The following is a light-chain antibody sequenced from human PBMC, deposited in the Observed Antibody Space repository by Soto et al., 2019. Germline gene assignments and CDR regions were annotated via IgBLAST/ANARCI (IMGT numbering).Light chain of an antibody. CDR2: EAS. V-gene: IGKV1-39*01. CDR3: QQSYRTPRT. Sequence: DIQMTQSPSSLSASVGDRVTIICRASQSISSYLNWYQQKPGKAPKLLIYEASSLQSGVPSRFSGSGSGTEFTLAISSLQPEDFATYYCQQSYRTPRTFGQGTKVEIK. CDR1: QSISSY. J-gene: IGKJ1*01.